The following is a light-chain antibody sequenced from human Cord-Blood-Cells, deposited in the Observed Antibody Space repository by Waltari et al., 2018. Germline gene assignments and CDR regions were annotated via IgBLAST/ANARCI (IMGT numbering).Light chain of an antibody. V-gene: IGKV1-5*01. J-gene: IGKJ2*01. CDR1: QSISSW. CDR3: QQYNSYSPYT. Sequence: DIQMTQSPSTLSASVGDRAPITCRASQSISSWLAWYQQKPGTAPKLLIYDASSLESGVPSRFSGSGSGTEFTLTISSLQPDDFATYYCQQYNSYSPYTFGQGTKLEIK. CDR2: DAS.